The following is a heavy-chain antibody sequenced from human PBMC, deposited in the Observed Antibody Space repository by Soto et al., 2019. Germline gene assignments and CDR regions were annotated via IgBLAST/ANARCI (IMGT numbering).Heavy chain of an antibody. Sequence: VGSLTLSCAPSGFTFSSYDKHWVRQAPGKGLKWVAVISYDGSNKYYADSVKGRFTISRDNSKNTLYLQMNSLRAEDTAVYYCAKGQGSDYDFWSGFLDYWGQGTLVPVSS. CDR1: GFTFSSYD. CDR2: ISYDGSNK. V-gene: IGHV3-30*18. J-gene: IGHJ4*02. D-gene: IGHD3-3*01. CDR3: AKGQGSDYDFWSGFLDY.